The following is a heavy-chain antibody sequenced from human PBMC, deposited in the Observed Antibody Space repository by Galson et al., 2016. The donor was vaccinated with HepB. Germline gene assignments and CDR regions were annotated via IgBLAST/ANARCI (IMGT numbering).Heavy chain of an antibody. CDR1: GYTFSSSG. J-gene: IGHJ4*02. D-gene: IGHD3-22*01. CDR3: TRDLDYYDSSDYFPYYFEY. CDR2: IIPIVGTA. V-gene: IGHV1-69*13. Sequence: SVKVSCKASGYTFSSSGISWVRQAPGQGLEWMGWIIPIVGTASYAQTFQGRVTIAADESTSTTYMELSSLRSEDTAVYYCTRDLDYYDSSDYFPYYFEYWGQGTLVTVSS.